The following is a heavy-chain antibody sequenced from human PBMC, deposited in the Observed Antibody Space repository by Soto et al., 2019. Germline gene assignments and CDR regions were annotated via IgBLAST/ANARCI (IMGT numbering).Heavy chain of an antibody. J-gene: IGHJ3*02. Sequence: SETLSLTCAVSGGSVSTSHWWTWVHQPPGKGLEWIGETYHGGDTNYNPSLKSRLSISLDTSNNKVSLMLASVTAADTAIYFCARDANLGSGNSKFWAFDIWGQGTVVT. CDR3: ARDANLGSGNSKFWAFDI. V-gene: IGHV4-4*02. D-gene: IGHD3-10*01. CDR2: TYHGGDT. CDR1: GGSVSTSHW.